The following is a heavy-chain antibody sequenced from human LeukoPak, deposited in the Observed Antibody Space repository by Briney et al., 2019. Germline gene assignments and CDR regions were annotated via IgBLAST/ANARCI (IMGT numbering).Heavy chain of an antibody. CDR2: ILYIGTT. CDR3: TRQLSWASDIGDS. Sequence: PSETLSLTCNVSGGSISGSRRYWGWVRQPPGGGLEWIGSILYIGTTYYNPSLQSRLTISVDNSQNQFSLKLKSVTAADTSMYYCTRQLSWASDIGDSWGQGTLVTVSS. CDR1: GGSISGSRRY. V-gene: IGHV4-39*01. J-gene: IGHJ5*01. D-gene: IGHD6-13*01.